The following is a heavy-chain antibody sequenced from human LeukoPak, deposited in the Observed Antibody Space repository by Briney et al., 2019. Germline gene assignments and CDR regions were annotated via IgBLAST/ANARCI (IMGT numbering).Heavy chain of an antibody. J-gene: IGHJ4*02. CDR3: ARLGGYSYGSSYYFDY. D-gene: IGHD5-18*01. CDR2: IFYSGNT. CDR1: GGSISSSNYY. Sequence: SETLSLTCTVSGGSISSSNYYWGWIRQPPGKGPEWIGNIFYSGNTYYNPSLKSRVTISVDTSKNQFSLRLSSVTAADTAVYYCARLGGYSYGSSYYFDYWGQGTLVTVSS. V-gene: IGHV4-39*01.